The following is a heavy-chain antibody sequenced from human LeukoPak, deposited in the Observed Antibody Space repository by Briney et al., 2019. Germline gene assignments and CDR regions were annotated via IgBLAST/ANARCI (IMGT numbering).Heavy chain of an antibody. J-gene: IGHJ4*02. V-gene: IGHV3-48*04. CDR2: ISSSGSTI. Sequence: GSLRLSCAASGFTFSSYAMSWVRQAPGQGLEWVSYISSSGSTIYYADSVKGRFTTSKDNAKNSLYLQMNSLRAEDTAVYYCTGYCSGGSCFTAGYWGQGTLVTVSS. D-gene: IGHD2-15*01. CDR3: TGYCSGGSCFTAGY. CDR1: GFTFSSYA.